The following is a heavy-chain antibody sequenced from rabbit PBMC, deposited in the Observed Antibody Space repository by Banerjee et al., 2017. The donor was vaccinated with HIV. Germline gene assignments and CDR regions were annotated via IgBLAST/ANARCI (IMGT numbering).Heavy chain of an antibody. J-gene: IGHJ4*01. V-gene: IGHV1S45*01. D-gene: IGHD4-2*01. CDR2: IGTADGNT. Sequence: QEQLEESGGDLVKPGASLTLTCTASGFSFSSVYDMCWVRQAPGKGLEWIACIGTADGNTFYANWAKGRFTISKTPSTTVTLQMTSLTAADTATYFCARRADYAGGGNFNLWGQGTLVTVS. CDR1: GFSFSSVYD. CDR3: ARRADYAGGGNFNL.